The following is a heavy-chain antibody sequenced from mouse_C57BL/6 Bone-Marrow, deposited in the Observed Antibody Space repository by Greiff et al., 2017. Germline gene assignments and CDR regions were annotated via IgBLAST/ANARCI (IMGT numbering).Heavy chain of an antibody. D-gene: IGHD1-1*01. V-gene: IGHV1-26*01. Sequence: EVQLQQSGPELVKPGASVKISCKASGYTFTDYYMNWVKQSHGKSLEWIGDINPNNGGTSYNQKFKGKATLTVDKSSSTAYMELRSLTSEDSAVYYCAIDLVLRYFDYWGQGTTLTVSS. CDR2: INPNNGGT. J-gene: IGHJ2*01. CDR1: GYTFTDYY. CDR3: AIDLVLRYFDY.